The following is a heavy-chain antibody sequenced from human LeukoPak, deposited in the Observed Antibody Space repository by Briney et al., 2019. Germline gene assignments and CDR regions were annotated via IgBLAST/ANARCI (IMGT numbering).Heavy chain of an antibody. J-gene: IGHJ5*02. CDR3: ARQEGNYNWFDP. CDR2: IYYSGST. Sequence: SETLSLTCTVSGGSISSYYWSWLRQPPGKGLEWIGYIYYSGSTNYNPSLKSRVTISVDTSKNQFSLKLSSVTAADTAVYYCARQEGNYNWFDPWGQGTLVTVSS. D-gene: IGHD4-23*01. CDR1: GGSISSYY. V-gene: IGHV4-59*01.